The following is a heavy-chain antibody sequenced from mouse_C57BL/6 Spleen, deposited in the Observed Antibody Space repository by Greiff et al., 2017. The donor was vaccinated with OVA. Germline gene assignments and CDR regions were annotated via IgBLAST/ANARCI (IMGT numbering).Heavy chain of an antibody. V-gene: IGHV1-18*01. CDR1: GYTFTDYN. CDR3: ARRYYGNYGRYFDV. D-gene: IGHD2-1*01. CDR2: INPNNGGT. J-gene: IGHJ1*03. Sequence: VQLQQSGPELVKPGASVKIPCKASGYTFTDYNMDWVKQSHGKSLEWIGDINPNNGGTIYNQKFKGKATLTVDKSSSTAYMELRSLTSEDTAVYYCARRYYGNYGRYFDVWGTGTTVTVSS.